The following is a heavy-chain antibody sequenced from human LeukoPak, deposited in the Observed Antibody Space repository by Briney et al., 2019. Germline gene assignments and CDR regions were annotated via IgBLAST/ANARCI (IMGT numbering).Heavy chain of an antibody. CDR1: GFTFSTDA. CDR2: ISGGGDST. D-gene: IGHD1-26*01. Sequence: GGSLRLSCAASGFTFSTDAMGWVRQAPGKGLEWVSDISGGGDSTFYADSVKGRFTISRDDSKNTLFLQMNNLRTEDTAMYYCAKRERRNAGPFEYWGRGALVTVSS. V-gene: IGHV3-23*01. CDR3: AKRERRNAGPFEY. J-gene: IGHJ4*02.